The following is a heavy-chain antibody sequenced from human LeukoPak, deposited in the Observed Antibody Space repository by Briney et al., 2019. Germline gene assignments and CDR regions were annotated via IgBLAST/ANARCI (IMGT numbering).Heavy chain of an antibody. D-gene: IGHD5-18*01. J-gene: IGHJ4*02. Sequence: GGSLRLSCAASGFTLSSYAMSWVRQAPGKGLEWVSGISGSGGSTYYADSVKGRFTISRDNSKNTLYVQMNSLRAEDTAVYYCAIPIREYSYGYRDYWGQGTLVTVSS. CDR2: ISGSGGST. V-gene: IGHV3-23*01. CDR3: AIPIREYSYGYRDY. CDR1: GFTLSSYA.